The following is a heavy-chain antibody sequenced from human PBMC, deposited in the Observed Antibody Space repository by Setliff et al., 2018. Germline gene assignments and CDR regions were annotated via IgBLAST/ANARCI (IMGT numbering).Heavy chain of an antibody. CDR2: VYTSGST. D-gene: IGHD3-3*01. CDR1: DGSISSGSHF. J-gene: IGHJ6*03. CDR3: ARMSGFLYMDV. Sequence: SETLSLTCTVSDGSISSGSHFWGWVRQPAGKGLEWIGHVYTSGSTNYNPSLKSRVSISVDTSKNQFSLKLTSVTAADTAMYYCARMSGFLYMDVWGKGTPVTVSS. V-gene: IGHV4-61*09.